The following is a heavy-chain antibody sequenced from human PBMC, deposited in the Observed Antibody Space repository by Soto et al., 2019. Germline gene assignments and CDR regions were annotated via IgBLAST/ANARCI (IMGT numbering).Heavy chain of an antibody. V-gene: IGHV4-59*01. CDR3: VGSHESRAMESFDY. CDR2: ISYIVGA. CDR1: AGSISRYY. D-gene: IGHD5-18*01. Sequence: QVQLQESGPGLVQPSEPLSLTCGVSAGSISRYYWGWVRQPPGEGLEWIAHISYIVGASYNPSLKSRVTISQDNSKNQNALRLMSVTAADTAVYYCVGSHESRAMESFDYWDQGNLGTGTS. J-gene: IGHJ4*02.